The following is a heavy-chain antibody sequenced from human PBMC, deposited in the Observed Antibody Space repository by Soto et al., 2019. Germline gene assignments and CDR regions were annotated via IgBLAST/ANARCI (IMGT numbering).Heavy chain of an antibody. Sequence: EVQLVESGGGLVQTGGSLRLSCAASEFTFSSYWMSWVRQAPGKGLEWVANIEQDGSEKYYVDSVKGRFAISRDNAKNSLYLQMNSLRAEDTAVYYCARGVSTTGNYYYYYMDVWGRGTTVTVSS. V-gene: IGHV3-7*01. CDR3: ARGVSTTGNYYYYYMDV. CDR2: IEQDGSEK. D-gene: IGHD1-1*01. J-gene: IGHJ6*03. CDR1: EFTFSSYW.